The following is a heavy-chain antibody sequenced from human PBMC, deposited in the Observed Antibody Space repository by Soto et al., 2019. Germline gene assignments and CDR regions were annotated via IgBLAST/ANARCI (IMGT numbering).Heavy chain of an antibody. Sequence: QVQLQESGPGLVKPSQTLSLTCTVSGGSISSGDYYWRWIRQPPGKVLEWIGFIYYSGGTYYNPSLKSRVTMSIDTSKNQFSLKLSSVTAADTAVYYCASLGYDDRDFDYWGQGTLVTVSS. CDR3: ASLGYDDRDFDY. CDR1: GGSISSGDYY. J-gene: IGHJ4*02. CDR2: IYYSGGT. D-gene: IGHD3-3*01. V-gene: IGHV4-30-4*01.